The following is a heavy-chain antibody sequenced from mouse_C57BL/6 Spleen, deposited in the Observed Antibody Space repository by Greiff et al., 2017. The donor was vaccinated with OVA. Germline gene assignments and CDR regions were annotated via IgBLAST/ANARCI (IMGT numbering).Heavy chain of an antibody. J-gene: IGHJ1*03. D-gene: IGHD1-1*01. CDR1: GYTFTSYW. CDR2: IHPNSGST. CDR3: ARGEITTPRYFDV. Sequence: VQLQQPGAELVKPGASVKLSCKASGYTFTSYWMHWVKQRPGQGLEWIGMIHPNSGSTNYNEKFKSKATLTVDKSSSTAYMQLSSLTSEDSAVYYCARGEITTPRYFDVWGTGTTVTVSS. V-gene: IGHV1-64*01.